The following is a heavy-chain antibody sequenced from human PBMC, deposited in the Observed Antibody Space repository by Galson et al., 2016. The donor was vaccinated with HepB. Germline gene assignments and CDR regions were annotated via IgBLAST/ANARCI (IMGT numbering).Heavy chain of an antibody. J-gene: IGHJ5*02. V-gene: IGHV3-33*01. CDR1: GFSFRSYG. D-gene: IGHD3-16*01. CDR3: VRGLAVGWLDP. CDR2: IWYDGSNE. Sequence: SLRLSCAASGFSFRSYGMHWVRQAPGKGLEWLAFIWYDGSNEYYADSVKGRFTVSRDNSNDTLYLEMNSLRVEDTAVYYCVRGLAVGWLDPWGQGTLVTVSS.